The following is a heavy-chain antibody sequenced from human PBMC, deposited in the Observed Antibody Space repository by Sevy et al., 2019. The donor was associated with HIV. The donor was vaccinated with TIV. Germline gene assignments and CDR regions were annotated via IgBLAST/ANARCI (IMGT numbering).Heavy chain of an antibody. CDR1: GFTFSSYA. V-gene: IGHV3-30-3*01. J-gene: IGHJ6*02. D-gene: IGHD6-13*01. Sequence: GGSLRLSCAASGFTFSSYAMHWVRQAPGKGLEWVAVISYDGSNKYYADSVKGRFTISRDNSKNTLYLQMNSLRAEDTAVYYCARTRSGSSSWHFYYYYYGMDVWGQRTTVTVSS. CDR3: ARTRSGSSSWHFYYYYYGMDV. CDR2: ISYDGSNK.